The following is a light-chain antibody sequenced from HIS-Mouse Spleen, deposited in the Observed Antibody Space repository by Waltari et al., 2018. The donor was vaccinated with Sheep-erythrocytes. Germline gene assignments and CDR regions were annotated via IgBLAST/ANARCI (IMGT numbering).Light chain of an antibody. Sequence: QSALTQPRSVSGSPGQSVTISCTGTSSDVGGYNYVPWYQQHPGKAPKLMIYDVSKRPSGVPDRLSGSKSGNPASLTISGLQAEDEADYYCCSYAGSYNHVFATGTKVTVL. CDR1: SSDVGGYNY. J-gene: IGLJ1*01. V-gene: IGLV2-11*01. CDR3: CSYAGSYNHV. CDR2: DVS.